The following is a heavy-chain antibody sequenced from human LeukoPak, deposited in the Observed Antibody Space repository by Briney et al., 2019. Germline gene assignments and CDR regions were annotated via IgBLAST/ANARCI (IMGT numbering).Heavy chain of an antibody. CDR1: GYKFNAYW. Sequence: GESLKISCKGSGYKFNAYWIAWVRQMPGKGLEWMGIIYPDDSDTRYSPSFQGQVTISADKSVSIAYLQWSSLKASDTAMYYCARLSVGTYSPFDFWGQGSLVTVSS. D-gene: IGHD1-26*01. CDR3: ARLSVGTYSPFDF. J-gene: IGHJ4*02. V-gene: IGHV5-51*01. CDR2: IYPDDSDT.